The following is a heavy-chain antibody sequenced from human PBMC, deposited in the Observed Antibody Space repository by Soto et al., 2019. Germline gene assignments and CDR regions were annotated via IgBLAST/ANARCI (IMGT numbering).Heavy chain of an antibody. CDR3: AISLVGTYADYYYCAMDV. CDR1: GFTFSSYG. CDR2: ISYDGSNK. V-gene: IGHV3-30*03. Sequence: QVQLVESGGGVVQPGRSLRLSCAASGFTFSSYGMHWVRQAPGKGMEWVAVISYDGSNKYYADSVKGRFTIARDNFKFTLELHMNSLRAEDTAEYYCAISLVGTYADYYYCAMDVWGQGTTVGVSS. J-gene: IGHJ6*01. D-gene: IGHD1-1*01.